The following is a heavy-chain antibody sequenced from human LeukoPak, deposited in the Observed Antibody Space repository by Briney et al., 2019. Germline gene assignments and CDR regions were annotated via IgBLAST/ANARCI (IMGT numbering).Heavy chain of an antibody. Sequence: GRSLRLSCAASGFTFSRYGMHWVRQAPGKGLDWVAMIWIGENNEYYADSVKGRFTISRDNSKNTIYLHMDSLRAEDTAVYYCARDPMDYDSSGYYIDFWGQGTQVIVSS. V-gene: IGHV3-33*01. CDR1: GFTFSRYG. D-gene: IGHD3-22*01. CDR2: IWIGENNE. J-gene: IGHJ4*02. CDR3: ARDPMDYDSSGYYIDF.